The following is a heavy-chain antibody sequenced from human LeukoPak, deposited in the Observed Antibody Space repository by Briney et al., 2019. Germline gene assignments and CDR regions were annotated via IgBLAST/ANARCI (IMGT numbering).Heavy chain of an antibody. J-gene: IGHJ4*02. D-gene: IGHD4/OR15-4a*01. V-gene: IGHV3-21*04. Sequence: GGPLRLSCAASGFTFSSYSMNWVRQAPGKGLEWVSSISSSSTYIFYADSVKGRFTISRDNAKNSLYLQMNSLRVEDSAVYYCARDPGAFPYFFDYWGQGTLVTVSS. CDR1: GFTFSSYS. CDR2: ISSSSTYI. CDR3: ARDPGAFPYFFDY.